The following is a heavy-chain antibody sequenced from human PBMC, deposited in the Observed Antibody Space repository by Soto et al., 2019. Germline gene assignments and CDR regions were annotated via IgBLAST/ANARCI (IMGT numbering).Heavy chain of an antibody. D-gene: IGHD3-9*01. CDR2: ISYDGSNK. J-gene: IGHJ4*02. CDR3: AKIKTDGVLRYIDY. V-gene: IGHV3-30*18. CDR1: GFTFSSYG. Sequence: QVQLVESGGGVVQPGRSLRLSCAASGFTFSSYGMHWVRQAPGKGLEWVAVISYDGSNKYYADSVKGRFTISRDNSKNTLYLQMNSLRAEDTAVYYCAKIKTDGVLRYIDYWGQGTLVTVSS.